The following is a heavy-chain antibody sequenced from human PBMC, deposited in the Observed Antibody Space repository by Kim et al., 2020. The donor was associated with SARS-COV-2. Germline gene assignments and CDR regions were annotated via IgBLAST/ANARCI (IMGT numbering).Heavy chain of an antibody. CDR2: ISAYNGNT. V-gene: IGHV1-18*01. CDR3: ASAQGGVAATPQYYYYGMDV. D-gene: IGHD2-15*01. Sequence: ASVKVSCKASGYTFTSYGISWVRQAPGQGLEWMGWISAYNGNTNYAQKLQGRVTMTTDTSTSTAYMELRSLRSDDTAVYYCASAQGGVAATPQYYYYGMDVWGQGTTVTVSS. CDR1: GYTFTSYG. J-gene: IGHJ6*02.